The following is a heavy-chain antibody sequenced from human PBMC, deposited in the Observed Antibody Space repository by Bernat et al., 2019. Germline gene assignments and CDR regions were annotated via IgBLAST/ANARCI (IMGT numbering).Heavy chain of an antibody. D-gene: IGHD6-19*01. CDR2: IKEDGSDK. Sequence: EVQLVESGGGLVQPGGSLRLSCSASGFTFRGDWMTWVRQAPGKGLECVANIKEDGSDKYYVASVKGRCTISRDNAQNALYLQLNSLRVEDTAVYYCARRRGSASLDYWGQGTLITVSS. J-gene: IGHJ4*02. CDR1: GFTFRGDW. V-gene: IGHV3-7*03. CDR3: ARRRGSASLDY.